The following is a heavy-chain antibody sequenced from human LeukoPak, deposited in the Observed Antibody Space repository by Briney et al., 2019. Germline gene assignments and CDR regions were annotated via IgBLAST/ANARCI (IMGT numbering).Heavy chain of an antibody. CDR2: TYYRSKWYN. CDR1: GDNVSSNSAA. V-gene: IGHV6-1*01. Sequence: SQILSLTCAISGDNVSSNSAAWNWFRQSPSRGLEWLGRTYYRSKWYNDYAVSVKSRITINPDTSKNQFSLQLNSMTPEDTAVYYCARQCNSCVYGWVYWGQGTLVTVSS. D-gene: IGHD3-10*01. CDR3: ARQCNSCVYGWVY. J-gene: IGHJ4*02.